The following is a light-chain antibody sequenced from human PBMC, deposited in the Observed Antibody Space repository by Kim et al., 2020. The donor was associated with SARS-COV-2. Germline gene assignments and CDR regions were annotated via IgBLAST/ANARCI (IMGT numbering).Light chain of an antibody. Sequence: EIVLTQSPATLSLSPGERATLSCRASQSVSSNLAWYQQKPGQAPRLLIYDASNRAPGIPARFSGSGSGTDFSLTISSLEFEDSAVYCCQQRSDWPITFGQGTRLEIK. V-gene: IGKV3-11*01. CDR3: QQRSDWPIT. CDR1: QSVSSN. CDR2: DAS. J-gene: IGKJ5*01.